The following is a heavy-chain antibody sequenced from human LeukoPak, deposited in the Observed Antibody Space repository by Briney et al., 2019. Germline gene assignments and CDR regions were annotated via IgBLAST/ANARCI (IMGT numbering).Heavy chain of an antibody. Sequence: PGGSLRLSCAASGFTFSSYGMHWVRQAPGKGLEWVAFIRYDGNNKYYADSVKGRFTISRDNSKNTLNPQMNSLRAEDTAVYYCAKSYYYDSSYTNYFDYWGQGTLVTVSS. V-gene: IGHV3-30*02. J-gene: IGHJ4*02. CDR3: AKSYYYDSSYTNYFDY. D-gene: IGHD3-22*01. CDR1: GFTFSSYG. CDR2: IRYDGNNK.